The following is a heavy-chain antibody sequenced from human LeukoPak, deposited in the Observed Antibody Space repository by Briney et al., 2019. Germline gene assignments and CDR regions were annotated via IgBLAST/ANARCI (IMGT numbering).Heavy chain of an antibody. Sequence: GGSLRLSCAASGFTFSSYAMSWVRQAPGKGLEWVSTIGGSSGGTYYADSVKGRFTISRDNSKNTLYLQMNSLRAEDTAVYYCAKDLHSSSWYYFDYWGQGTLVTVSS. CDR2: IGGSSGGT. V-gene: IGHV3-23*01. CDR3: AKDLHSSSWYYFDY. J-gene: IGHJ4*02. D-gene: IGHD6-13*01. CDR1: GFTFSSYA.